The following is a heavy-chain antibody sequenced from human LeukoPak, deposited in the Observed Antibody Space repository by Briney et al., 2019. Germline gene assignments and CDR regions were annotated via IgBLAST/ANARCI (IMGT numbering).Heavy chain of an antibody. J-gene: IGHJ4*02. CDR1: GYTFTSYG. V-gene: IGHV7-4-1*02. Sequence: GASVKVSCKASGYTFTSYGISWVRQAPGQGLEWMGWINTNTGNPTYAQGFTGRFVFSLDTSVSTAYLQISSLKAEDTAVYYCARGVRGVQYYFDYWGQGTLVTVSS. CDR2: INTNTGNP. CDR3: ARGVRGVQYYFDY. D-gene: IGHD3-10*01.